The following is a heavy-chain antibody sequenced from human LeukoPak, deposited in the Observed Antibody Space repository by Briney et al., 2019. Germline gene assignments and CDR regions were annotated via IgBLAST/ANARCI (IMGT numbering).Heavy chain of an antibody. V-gene: IGHV3-21*01. CDR2: ISSSSSYI. J-gene: IGHJ4*02. D-gene: IGHD4-17*01. CDR1: GFTFSSYS. Sequence: GGSLRFSCAASGFTFSSYSMNWVRQAPGKGLEWVSSISSSSSYIYYADSVKGRFTISRDNAKNSLYLQMNSLRAEDTAVYYCATYGDYEFHFDYWGQGTLVTVSS. CDR3: ATYGDYEFHFDY.